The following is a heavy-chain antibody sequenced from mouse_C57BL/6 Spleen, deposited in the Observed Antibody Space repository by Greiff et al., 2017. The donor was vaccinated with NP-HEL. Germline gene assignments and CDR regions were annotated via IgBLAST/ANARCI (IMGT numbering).Heavy chain of an antibody. V-gene: IGHV14-2*01. J-gene: IGHJ4*01. CDR2: IDPEDGET. CDR1: GFNITDYY. CDR3: ASPTVVADYAMDY. D-gene: IGHD1-1*01. Sequence: VQLKESGAELVKPGASVKLSCTASGFNITDYYMHWVKQRTEQGLEWIGRIDPEDGETKYAPKFQGKATITADTSSNTAYLQLSSLTSEDTAVYYCASPTVVADYAMDYWGQGTSVTVSS.